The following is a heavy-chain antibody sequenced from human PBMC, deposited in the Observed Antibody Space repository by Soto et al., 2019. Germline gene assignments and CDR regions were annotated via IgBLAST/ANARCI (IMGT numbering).Heavy chain of an antibody. CDR1: GFTFSSYG. D-gene: IGHD3-3*01. J-gene: IGHJ6*02. CDR2: ISYDGSNK. V-gene: IGHV3-30*18. Sequence: GGSLRLSCAASGFTFSSYGMHWVRQAPGKGLEWVAVISYDGSNKYYADSVKGRFTISRDNSKNTLYLQMNSLRAEDTAVYYCAKDGALPKFTIFGIMDVWGQGTTVTVSS. CDR3: AKDGALPKFTIFGIMDV.